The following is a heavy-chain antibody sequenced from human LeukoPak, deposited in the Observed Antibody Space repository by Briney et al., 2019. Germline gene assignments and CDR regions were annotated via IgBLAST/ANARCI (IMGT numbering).Heavy chain of an antibody. J-gene: IGHJ4*02. V-gene: IGHV4-39*01. CDR1: GGSISSSSSY. CDR2: IYYSGST. D-gene: IGHD3-22*01. CDR3: AREDYYDSSGYQDY. Sequence: SETLSLTCTVSGGSISSSSSYWGWIRQPPGKGLEWIGSIYYSGSTYYNPSLKSRVTISVDTSKNQFSLKLSSVTAADTAVYYCAREDYYDSSGYQDYWGQGTLVTVSS.